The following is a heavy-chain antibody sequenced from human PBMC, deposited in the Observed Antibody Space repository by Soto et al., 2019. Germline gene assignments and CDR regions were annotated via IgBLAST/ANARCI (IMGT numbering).Heavy chain of an antibody. D-gene: IGHD3-22*01. CDR3: ARAYDSRGSNWFDP. CDR1: GGSISSGDYY. V-gene: IGHV4-30-4*01. J-gene: IGHJ5*02. Sequence: QVQLQESGPGLVKPSQTLSLTCTVSGGSISSGDYYWSWIRQPPGKGLEWIGYIYYSGSTYYNPYLKSRVTIAVDTSMNQFSLELSSVPAADTAVYYCARAYDSRGSNWFDPWGQGTLVTVSS. CDR2: IYYSGST.